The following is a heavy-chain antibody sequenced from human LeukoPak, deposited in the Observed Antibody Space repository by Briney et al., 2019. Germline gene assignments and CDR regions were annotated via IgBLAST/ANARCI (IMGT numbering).Heavy chain of an antibody. CDR3: VKDRGGSPFYGMDV. CDR2: ISGSGGAGT. D-gene: IGHD1-26*01. V-gene: IGHV3-23*01. CDR1: GFTFSSYA. Sequence: GGSLRLSCAGSGFTFSSYAMSWVRQAPGRGLEWVSTISGSGGAGTYYADSVKGRFTVSRDNSRNTLYLPMNSLRAEDTAVYYCVKDRGGSPFYGMDVWGQGTTVTVSS. J-gene: IGHJ6*02.